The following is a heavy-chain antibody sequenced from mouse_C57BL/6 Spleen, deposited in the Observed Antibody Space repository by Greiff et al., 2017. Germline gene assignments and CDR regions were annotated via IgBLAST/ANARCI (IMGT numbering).Heavy chain of an antibody. CDR1: GYSITSGYY. J-gene: IGHJ4*01. CDR3: ARDLMDY. V-gene: IGHV3-6*01. Sequence: EVKLVESGPGLVKPSQSLSLTCSVTGYSITSGYYWNWIRQFPGNKLEWMGYISYDGSNNYNPSLKNRISITRDTSKNQFFLKLNSVTTEDTATYYCARDLMDYWGQGTSVTVSS. CDR2: ISYDGSN.